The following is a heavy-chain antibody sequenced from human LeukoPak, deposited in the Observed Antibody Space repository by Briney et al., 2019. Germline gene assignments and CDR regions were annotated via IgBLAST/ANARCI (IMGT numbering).Heavy chain of an antibody. D-gene: IGHD3-10*01. CDR1: GGSFSGYY. V-gene: IGHV4-34*01. CDR2: INHSGST. J-gene: IGHJ5*02. CDR3: ARYPLYGSGSYNWFDP. Sequence: SETLSLTCAVYGGSFSGYYWSWIRQPPGKGPEWIGEINHSGSTNYNPSLKSRVTISVDTSKNQFSLKLSSVTAADTAVYYCARYPLYGSGSYNWFDPWGQGTLVTVSS.